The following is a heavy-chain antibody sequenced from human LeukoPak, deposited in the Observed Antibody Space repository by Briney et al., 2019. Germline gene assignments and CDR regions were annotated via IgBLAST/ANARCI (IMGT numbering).Heavy chain of an antibody. CDR1: GGSISSYY. V-gene: IGHV4-59*04. D-gene: IGHD3-16*01. CDR3: ARDLKGVYFDY. Sequence: SETLSLTCTVSGGSISSYYWSWIRQPPGKGLEWIGYIYYSGSTFSNPSLESRVTISLGTSKNQFSLQLSSVTAADTAVYYCARDLKGVYFDYWGQGILVTVSS. CDR2: IYYSGST. J-gene: IGHJ4*02.